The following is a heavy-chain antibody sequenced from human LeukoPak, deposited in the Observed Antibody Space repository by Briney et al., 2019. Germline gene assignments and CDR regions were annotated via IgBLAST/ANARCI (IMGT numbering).Heavy chain of an antibody. CDR2: MSPDSGNT. J-gene: IGHJ6*02. CDR1: GGTFSSYA. CDR3: ARNPYGSGTWDV. D-gene: IGHD3-10*01. Sequence: ASVKVSCKASGGTFSSYAISWLRQASGQGPEWVGWMSPDSGNTGCAQKFQGRVTMTRNNPISTAYLELSSLTSEDTAVYYCARNPYGSGTWDVWGQGTAVTVSS. V-gene: IGHV1-8*02.